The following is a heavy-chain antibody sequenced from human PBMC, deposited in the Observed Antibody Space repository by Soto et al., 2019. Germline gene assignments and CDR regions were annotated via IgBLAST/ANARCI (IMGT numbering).Heavy chain of an antibody. J-gene: IGHJ4*02. CDR1: GFTFSSYW. D-gene: IGHD1-7*01. CDR3: ARDWGIPITINDF. Sequence: GGSLRLSCAASGFTFSSYWMSWVRQAPGKGLEGVANIKQDGSEKYYVDSVKGRFTISRDNAKNSLYLQMNSLRAEDTVMYSCARDWGIPITINDFCCQGTLVTVSS. CDR2: IKQDGSEK. V-gene: IGHV3-7*01.